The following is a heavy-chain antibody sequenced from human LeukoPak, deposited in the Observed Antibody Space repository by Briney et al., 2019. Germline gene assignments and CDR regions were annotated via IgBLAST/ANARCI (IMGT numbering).Heavy chain of an antibody. CDR2: IYYRGST. V-gene: IGHV4-39*01. D-gene: IGHD3-22*01. Sequence: PSETLSLTCTVSGGSISSYYWDWIRQPPGKGLEWIGSIYYRGSTNDNPSLKSRVTISVDTSKNQFSLKLTSVTAADTAVYYCARRGHYYDTSGYYYFDYWGQGTLVTVSS. J-gene: IGHJ4*02. CDR3: ARRGHYYDTSGYYYFDY. CDR1: GGSISSYY.